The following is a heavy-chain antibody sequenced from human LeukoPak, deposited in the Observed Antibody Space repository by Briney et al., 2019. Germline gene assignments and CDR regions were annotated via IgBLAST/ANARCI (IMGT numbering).Heavy chain of an antibody. CDR3: ARQDTAMVAFDY. CDR2: IYYSGNT. V-gene: IGHV4-39*01. J-gene: IGHJ4*02. D-gene: IGHD5-18*01. Sequence: SETLSLTCTVSGGSISSSSYYWGWIRQPPGKGLEWIGSIYYSGNTHYNPALKRRVTMSVDTSKNQFSLRLSSVTAADTAVYYCARQDTAMVAFDYWGQGTLVTVSS. CDR1: GGSISSSSYY.